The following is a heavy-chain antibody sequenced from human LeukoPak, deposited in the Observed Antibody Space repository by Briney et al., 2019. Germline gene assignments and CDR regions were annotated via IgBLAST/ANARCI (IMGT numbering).Heavy chain of an antibody. CDR2: ISWDGGST. CDR1: GFTFDDYA. CDR3: AKDSGGDYYYMDV. J-gene: IGHJ6*03. D-gene: IGHD2-15*01. V-gene: IGHV3-43D*03. Sequence: TGGSLRLSCAASGFTFDDYAMHWVRQAPGTGLEWVSLISWDGGSTYYADSVKGRFTISRDNSKNSLYLQMNSLRAEDTALYYCAKDSGGDYYYMDVWGKGATVTVSS.